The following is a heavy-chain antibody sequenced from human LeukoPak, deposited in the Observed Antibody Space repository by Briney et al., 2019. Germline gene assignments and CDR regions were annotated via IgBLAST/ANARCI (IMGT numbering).Heavy chain of an antibody. J-gene: IGHJ4*02. CDR2: IYYSGST. CDR3: AREVTYGRTGYYFDY. CDR1: GGSISSYY. D-gene: IGHD7-27*01. Sequence: PSETLSLTCTVSGGSISSYYWSWIRQPPGKGLEWIGYIYYSGSTNYNPSLKSRVTISVDTSKNQFSLRLSSVTAADTAVYYCAREVTYGRTGYYFDYWGQGTLVTVSS. V-gene: IGHV4-59*01.